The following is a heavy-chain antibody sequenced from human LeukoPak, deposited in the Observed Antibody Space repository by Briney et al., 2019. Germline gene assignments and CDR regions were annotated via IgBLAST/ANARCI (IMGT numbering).Heavy chain of an antibody. CDR3: ARVGSRYCSITSCSPDY. J-gene: IGHJ4*02. CDR2: IRQDGSEK. V-gene: IGHV3-7*01. Sequence: PGGSLRLSCAASEFTNSSYWMSLVRQATGKGLEWVANIRQDGSEKYYVDSVKGRFTISRGNAENSLYLQMNSLRAEDTAVYYCARVGSRYCSITSCSPDYWGQGTVVTVSS. CDR1: EFTNSSYW. D-gene: IGHD2-2*01.